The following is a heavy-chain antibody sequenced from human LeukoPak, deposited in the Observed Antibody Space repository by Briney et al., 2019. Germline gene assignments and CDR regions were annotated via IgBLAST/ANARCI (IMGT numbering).Heavy chain of an antibody. D-gene: IGHD2-15*01. CDR3: ARDRRLGYCSGGSCYIFDY. V-gene: IGHV1-46*01. Sequence: WASVKVSCKASGYTFTSYYMHWVRQAPGQGLEWMGIINPSGGSTSYAQKFQGRVTMTRDTSTSTVYMELSSLRSEDTAVYYCARDRRLGYCSGGSCYIFDYWGQGTLVTVSS. CDR2: INPSGGST. J-gene: IGHJ4*02. CDR1: GYTFTSYY.